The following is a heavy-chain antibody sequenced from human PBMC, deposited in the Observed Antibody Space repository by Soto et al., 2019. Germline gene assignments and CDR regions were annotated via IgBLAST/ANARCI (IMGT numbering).Heavy chain of an antibody. V-gene: IGHV5-51*01. CDR2: IYPGDSDT. CDR1: GYSFTSYW. J-gene: IGHJ4*02. Sequence: PGESLKISCKGSGYSFTSYWIGWVRQMPGKGLEWMGIIYPGDSDTRYSPSFQGQVTISADKSISTAYLQWSSLKASDTAMYYCARHDGASYYGSGVDYWGQGTLVPVSS. D-gene: IGHD3-10*01. CDR3: ARHDGASYYGSGVDY.